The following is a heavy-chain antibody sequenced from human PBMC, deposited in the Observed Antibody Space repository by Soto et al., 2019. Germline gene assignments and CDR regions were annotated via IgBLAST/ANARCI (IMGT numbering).Heavy chain of an antibody. CDR2: IYYSGST. D-gene: IGHD3-22*01. CDR1: GGSISSGGYY. V-gene: IGHV4-31*03. J-gene: IGHJ4*02. Sequence: SETLSLTCTVSGGSISSGGYYWSWIRQHPGKGLEWIGYIYYSGSTYYNPSLKSRVTISVDTSKNQFSLKLDSVTAADTAVYYCARRGGGYYPYYFDYWGQGGLVTVSS. CDR3: ARRGGGYYPYYFDY.